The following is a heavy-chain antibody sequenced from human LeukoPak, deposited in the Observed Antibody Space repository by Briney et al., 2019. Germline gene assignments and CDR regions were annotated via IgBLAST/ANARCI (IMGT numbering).Heavy chain of an antibody. CDR3: ASGQRKFAWISYFDD. Sequence: PSETLSLTCTVSGASISSNNFYWSWIRQPPGKGLEWIGYIYYNGSTYYNASLKSRITMSLDTSRNQFSLDLSSVTAADTAMYFCASGQRKFAWISYFDDWGQGTLVTVSS. CDR1: GASISSNNFY. D-gene: IGHD2-2*03. V-gene: IGHV4-30-4*01. J-gene: IGHJ4*02. CDR2: IYYNGST.